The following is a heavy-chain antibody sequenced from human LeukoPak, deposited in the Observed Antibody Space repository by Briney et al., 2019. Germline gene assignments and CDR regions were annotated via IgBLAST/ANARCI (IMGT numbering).Heavy chain of an antibody. V-gene: IGHV4-39*01. D-gene: IGHD6-19*01. Sequence: PSETLSLTCTVSGASINTDNYWGWIRQSPGKGLELIGSVHFSGATHYNPSLKSRVAIALDTSKNQFSLELNSVTAADTAIYCCAKHRMWLVGLDYWGQGTLVTVSS. CDR3: AKHRMWLVGLDY. CDR2: VHFSGAT. CDR1: GASINTDNY. J-gene: IGHJ4*02.